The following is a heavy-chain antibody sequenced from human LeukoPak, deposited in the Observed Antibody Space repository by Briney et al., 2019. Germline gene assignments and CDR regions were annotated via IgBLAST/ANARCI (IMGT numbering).Heavy chain of an antibody. D-gene: IGHD4-17*01. V-gene: IGHV3-66*02. Sequence: GGSLRLSCAASGFTVSSNYMSWVRQAPGKGLEWVSVIYSGGSTYYADSVKGRFTISRDNSKNTLYLQMNSLRAEDTAVYYCAREDYGDYGYYYGTDVWGQGTTVTVSS. CDR3: AREDYGDYGYYYGTDV. CDR1: GFTVSSNY. J-gene: IGHJ6*02. CDR2: IYSGGST.